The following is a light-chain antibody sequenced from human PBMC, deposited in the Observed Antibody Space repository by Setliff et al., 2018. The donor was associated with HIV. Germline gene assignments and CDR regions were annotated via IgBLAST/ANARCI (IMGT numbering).Light chain of an antibody. J-gene: IGLJ1*01. CDR3: CSNTGSNTYV. Sequence: QFVLAQPASVSGSPGQSITISCTGTSSDIGRYNLVSWYQQYPGKAPKLMIYQATKRPSGVSNRFSGSKSGNTASLTISGLQAEDEADYYCCSNTGSNTYVFGSGTKV. CDR2: QAT. V-gene: IGLV2-23*01. CDR1: SSDIGRYNL.